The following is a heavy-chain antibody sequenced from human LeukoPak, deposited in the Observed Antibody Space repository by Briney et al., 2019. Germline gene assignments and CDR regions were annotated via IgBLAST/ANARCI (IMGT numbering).Heavy chain of an antibody. CDR1: GFTFSSYW. J-gene: IGHJ4*02. CDR2: IRQDGSEK. Sequence: GGSLRLSCAASGFTFSSYWMSWVRQAPGKGLEWVANIRQDGSEKYYVDSVKGRFTISRDNAKNSLYLQMNSLRAEDTAVYYCAREVYDGVLDYWGQGTLVTVSS. CDR3: AREVYDGVLDY. V-gene: IGHV3-7*01. D-gene: IGHD3-3*01.